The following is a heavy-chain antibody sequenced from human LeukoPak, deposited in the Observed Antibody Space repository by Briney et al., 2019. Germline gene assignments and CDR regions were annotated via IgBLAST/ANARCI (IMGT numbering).Heavy chain of an antibody. J-gene: IGHJ4*02. CDR1: GYTLTSYD. CDR3: TRETSSRYFDY. CDR2: MNPNSGRT. V-gene: IGHV1-8*01. Sequence: VASVKVSCKASGYTLTSYDINLVRQATGQGLEWMGWMNPNSGRTGYAQNFQGRITITRNTSISTAYMELSSLRSEDTAVYYCTRETSSRYFDYWGQGTLVTVSS.